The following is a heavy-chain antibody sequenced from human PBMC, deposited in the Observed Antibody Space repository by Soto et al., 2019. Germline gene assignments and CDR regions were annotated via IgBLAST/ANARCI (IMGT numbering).Heavy chain of an antibody. Sequence: ASVKVSCKASGGTFSSYAISWVRQAPGQGLEWMGGIIPIFGTANYAQKFQGRVTITADESTSTAYMELSSLRSEDTAVYYCARDSKANWGQCCGIWGQGTMVTVSS. V-gene: IGHV1-69*13. J-gene: IGHJ3*02. CDR2: IIPIFGTA. D-gene: IGHD7-27*01. CDR1: GGTFSSYA. CDR3: ARDSKANWGQCCGI.